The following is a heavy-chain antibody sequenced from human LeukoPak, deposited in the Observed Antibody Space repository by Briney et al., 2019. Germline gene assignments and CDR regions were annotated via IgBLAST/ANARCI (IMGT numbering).Heavy chain of an antibody. D-gene: IGHD1-14*01. J-gene: IGHJ4*02. CDR2: MNPNSGNT. Sequence: ASVKVSCKASGYTFTSYDINWVRQATGQGLEWMGWMNPNSGNTGYAQKFQGRVTITRNTSISTAYMELSSLRSEDTAVYYCATVFGIKPFDYWGQGTLVTVSS. V-gene: IGHV1-8*03. CDR3: ATVFGIKPFDY. CDR1: GYTFTSYD.